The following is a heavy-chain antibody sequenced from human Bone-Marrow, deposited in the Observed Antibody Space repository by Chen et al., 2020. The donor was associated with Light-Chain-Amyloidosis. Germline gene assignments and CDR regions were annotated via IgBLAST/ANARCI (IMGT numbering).Heavy chain of an antibody. CDR1: GFTFSSSD. Sequence: EVQLVESGGGLVQPGGSLRLSCAASGFTFSSSDMHWVRQAAGKGLECVSAIGTIGYTYYPGSVKGRFTISGDDAKNSLYLQINSLRAEDTGVYYCTREVFDSTSAGWYFELWGRGTLVTVSS. D-gene: IGHD6-6*01. J-gene: IGHJ2*01. CDR3: TREVFDSTSAGWYFEL. V-gene: IGHV3-13*01. CDR2: IGTIGYT.